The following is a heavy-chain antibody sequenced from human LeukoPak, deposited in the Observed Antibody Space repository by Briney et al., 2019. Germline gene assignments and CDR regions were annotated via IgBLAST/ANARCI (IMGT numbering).Heavy chain of an antibody. CDR3: ARDHLAYSSSSRAFDI. CDR1: GFTFDEYG. Sequence: PGGSLRLSCAASGFTFDEYGMSWVRQAPGKGLEWVSGITWNGGSTVYADSVKGRFTISRDNAKNSLYLQMNSLRADDTALYYCARDHLAYSSSSRAFDIWGQGTMVTVSS. V-gene: IGHV3-20*04. J-gene: IGHJ3*02. CDR2: ITWNGGST. D-gene: IGHD6-6*01.